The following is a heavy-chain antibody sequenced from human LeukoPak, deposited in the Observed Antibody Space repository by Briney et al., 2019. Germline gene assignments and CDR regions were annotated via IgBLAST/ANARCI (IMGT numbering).Heavy chain of an antibody. CDR1: GGTFSSYA. V-gene: IGHV1-69*01. D-gene: IGHD5-12*01. CDR3: AREHVDIVATGSLGY. J-gene: IGHJ4*02. CDR2: IIPIFGTA. Sequence: SVKVSCKASGGTFSSYAISWVRQAPGQGLEWMGGIIPIFGTANYAQKFQGRVTITADESTSTAYMELSSLRSEDTAVYYCAREHVDIVATGSLGYWGQGTLVTVSS.